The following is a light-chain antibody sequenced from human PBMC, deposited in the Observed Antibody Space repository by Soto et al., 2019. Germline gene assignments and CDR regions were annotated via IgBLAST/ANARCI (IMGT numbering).Light chain of an antibody. Sequence: DTQMTQSPSTLSASVGDRVTIICRASQYISTWLAWYQQKSGKAPKLLIYKASTLESGVPSRFSGSGSGTEFTLIISSLQPDDFATYYCQQYNSYPWTFGQGTKVDIK. CDR2: KAS. CDR1: QYISTW. CDR3: QQYNSYPWT. J-gene: IGKJ1*01. V-gene: IGKV1-5*03.